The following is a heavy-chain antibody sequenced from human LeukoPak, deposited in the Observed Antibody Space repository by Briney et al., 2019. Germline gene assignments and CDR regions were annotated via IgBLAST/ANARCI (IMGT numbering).Heavy chain of an antibody. CDR1: GVSLSTGGVG. CDR2: IYRDDDK. CDR3: AHVPDGYSSGWYVRY. J-gene: IGHJ4*02. Sequence: SGPTLVNPTQTLTLTCTFSGVSLSTGGVGVGWIRQPPGKALEWLALIYRDDDKRYSPSLKSRLTITKDTSKNQVVLTMTNMDPVDTATYYCAHVPDGYSSGWYVRYWGQGTLVTVSS. V-gene: IGHV2-5*02. D-gene: IGHD6-19*01.